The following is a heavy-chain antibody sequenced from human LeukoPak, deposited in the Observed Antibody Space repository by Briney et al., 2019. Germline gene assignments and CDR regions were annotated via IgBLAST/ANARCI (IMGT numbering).Heavy chain of an antibody. D-gene: IGHD6-25*01. CDR2: IIPIFGTA. CDR3: ARKFGSSGSYYYYYYGMDV. Sequence: ASVKVSCKASGGTFSSYAISWVRQAPGQGLEWMGGIIPIFGTANYAQKLQGRVTMTTDTSTSTAYMELRSLRSDDTAVYYCARKFGSSGSYYYYYYGMDVWGQGTTVTVSS. V-gene: IGHV1-69*05. J-gene: IGHJ6*02. CDR1: GGTFSSYA.